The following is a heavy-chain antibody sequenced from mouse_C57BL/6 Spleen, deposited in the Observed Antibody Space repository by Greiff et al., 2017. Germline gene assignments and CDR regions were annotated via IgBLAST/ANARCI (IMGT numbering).Heavy chain of an antibody. CDR2: SRNKANDNKT. J-gene: IGHJ1*03. V-gene: IGHV7-1*01. CDR3: ARGAPGYFGV. CDR1: GFTFSDFY. Sequence: EVNVVESGGGLVQPGRSLRLSCAASGFTFSDFYMEWVRQAPGKGLEWIAASRNKANDNKTEYSATVKGRFIVYRDTSQTLLYLQTNALRAEDTGICYWARGAPGYFGVWGTGTTVTFAS.